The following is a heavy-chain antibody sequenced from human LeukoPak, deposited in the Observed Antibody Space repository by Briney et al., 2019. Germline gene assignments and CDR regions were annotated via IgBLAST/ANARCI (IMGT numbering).Heavy chain of an antibody. CDR2: ISHSGANT. Sequence: GGSLRLSCAASGFTFSSYEMNWVRQAPGKGLEWVSLISHSGANTFYADSVKGRFTVSRDNSKNMMYLQMNSLRAEDTAVYYCARLTNSGYYWLFDYWGQGTLVTVSS. V-gene: IGHV3-23*01. D-gene: IGHD3-22*01. J-gene: IGHJ4*02. CDR3: ARLTNSGYYWLFDY. CDR1: GFTFSSYE.